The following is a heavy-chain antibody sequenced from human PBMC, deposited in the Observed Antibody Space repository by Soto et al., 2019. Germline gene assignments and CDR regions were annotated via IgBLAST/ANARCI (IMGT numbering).Heavy chain of an antibody. CDR2: ISPNSGVT. Sequence: QVQLVQSGAEVKKSGASVKVSCKASGYTFTGYYIHWVRQAPGQGLEWMGEISPNSGVTKDAQKFQGRVTMTRDTSISTVYLELSNLSPDDTAVYYCGRGRSGELVVFYWGQGTLVTVYS. J-gene: IGHJ4*02. D-gene: IGHD1-7*01. CDR3: GRGRSGELVVFY. CDR1: GYTFTGYY. V-gene: IGHV1-2*02.